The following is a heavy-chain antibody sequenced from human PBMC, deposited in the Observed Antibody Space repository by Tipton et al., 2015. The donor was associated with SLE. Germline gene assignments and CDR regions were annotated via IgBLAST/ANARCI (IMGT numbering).Heavy chain of an antibody. Sequence: SLRLSCAASGFTFSSYGMHWVRQAPGKGLEWVAFIWYDGSNKYYADSVKGRFTISRDNSKNTLYLQMNSLRAEDTAVYYCAKDRRHMWAAAGWFDPWGQGTLVTVSS. CDR3: AKDRRHMWAAAGWFDP. CDR1: GFTFSSYG. CDR2: IWYDGSNK. V-gene: IGHV3-30*02. J-gene: IGHJ5*02. D-gene: IGHD6-13*01.